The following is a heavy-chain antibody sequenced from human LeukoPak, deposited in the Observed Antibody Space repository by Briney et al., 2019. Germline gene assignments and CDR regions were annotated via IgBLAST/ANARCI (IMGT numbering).Heavy chain of an antibody. J-gene: IGHJ4*02. CDR2: ISGSGGRT. V-gene: IGHV3-23*01. D-gene: IGHD2-15*01. CDR3: ARRGGLQAATRYFDY. Sequence: GGSLRLSCAASGFSFSGYTITWVRQAPGKGLEWVSTISGSGGRTYYADSVKGRFTISRDNSKNTLHLQMNSLRAEDTAIYYCARRGGLQAATRYFDYWGQGTLVTVSS. CDR1: GFSFSGYT.